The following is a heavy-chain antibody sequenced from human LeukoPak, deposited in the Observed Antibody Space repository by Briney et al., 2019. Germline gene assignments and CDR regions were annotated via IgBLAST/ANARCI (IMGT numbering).Heavy chain of an antibody. CDR2: VYNSSRSS. J-gene: IGHJ4*02. CDR3: ARGYDPLTGRPQWGLDY. V-gene: IGHV4-59*01. Sequence: SATLSLTCTVSGGSISSYYCSWLRQPPGKRLEWIGYVYNSSRSSNYNPSLNSRVTISVDTSKTQFSLKLSSVTAADTAVYYCARGYDPLTGRPQWGLDYWGQGTQVIVSS. CDR1: GGSISSYY. D-gene: IGHD3-9*01.